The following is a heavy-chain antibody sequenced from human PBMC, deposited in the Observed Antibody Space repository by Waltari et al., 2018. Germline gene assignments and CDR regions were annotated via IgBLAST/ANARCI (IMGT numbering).Heavy chain of an antibody. CDR3: ARVDSYGSADGFDI. CDR2: IIPILGTA. Sequence: QVQLVQSGAEVKKPGSSVKVSCTASGGIFSSYTLSWVRQAPGQGLEWMGRIIPILGTANYAQKFQGRVTITADKSTSTAYMELSSLRSEDTAVYYCARVDSYGSADGFDIWGQGTMVTVSS. D-gene: IGHD5-18*01. V-gene: IGHV1-69*08. CDR1: GGIFSSYT. J-gene: IGHJ3*02.